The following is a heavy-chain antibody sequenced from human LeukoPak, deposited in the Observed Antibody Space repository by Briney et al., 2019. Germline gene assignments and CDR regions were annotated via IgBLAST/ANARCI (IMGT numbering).Heavy chain of an antibody. CDR1: GGSFSSYV. J-gene: IGHJ4*02. D-gene: IGHD2-2*01. Sequence: ASVKVSCKASGGSFSSYVITWVRQAPGQGLEWMGRIIPVFGVSNFAQKFQGRVTITADESTSTAYMELSSLRSEDTAVYYCARSRQYCSSTSCSLDYWGQGTLVTVSS. CDR2: IIPVFGVS. CDR3: ARSRQYCSSTSCSLDY. V-gene: IGHV1-69*13.